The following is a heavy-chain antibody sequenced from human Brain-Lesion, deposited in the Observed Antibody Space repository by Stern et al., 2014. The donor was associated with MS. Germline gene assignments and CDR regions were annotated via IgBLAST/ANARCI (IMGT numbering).Heavy chain of an antibody. V-gene: IGHV4-61*02. CDR1: GASISSGTSY. D-gene: IGHD1-26*01. Sequence: QVQLQESGPGLVKPSQTLSLTCTVSGASISSGTSYWSWIRQPAGGGLEWIGRLHASGAPYYTPSLKSRVTISGDTSKNQFSLTLNPVTAADTAVYYCARGHWELLGNNYFDSWGQGTLVTVSS. CDR3: ARGHWELLGNNYFDS. CDR2: LHASGAP. J-gene: IGHJ4*02.